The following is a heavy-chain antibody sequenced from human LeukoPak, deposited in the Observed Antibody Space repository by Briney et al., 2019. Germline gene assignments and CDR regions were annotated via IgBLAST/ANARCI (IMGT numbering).Heavy chain of an antibody. J-gene: IGHJ6*02. D-gene: IGHD3-9*01. V-gene: IGHV4-39*07. CDR1: GGSISSSSYY. Sequence: SETLSLTCTVSGGSISSSSYYWGWIRQPPGKGLEWIGSIYYSGSTYYNPSLKSRVTISVDTSKNQFSLKLSSVTAADTAVYYCARVSDILTGIRGYYGMDVWGQGTTVTVSS. CDR2: IYYSGST. CDR3: ARVSDILTGIRGYYGMDV.